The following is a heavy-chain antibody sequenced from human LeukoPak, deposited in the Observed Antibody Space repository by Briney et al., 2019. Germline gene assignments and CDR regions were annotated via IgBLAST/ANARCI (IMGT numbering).Heavy chain of an antibody. J-gene: IGHJ4*02. Sequence: SVKVSCKASGGTFSSYAISWVRQAPGQGLEWMGRIIPILGITNYAQKFQGRVTITADKSTSTAYMELSSLRSEDTAVYYCARDANSSGYRWGQGTLVTVSS. CDR3: ARDANSSGYR. V-gene: IGHV1-69*04. CDR1: GGTFSSYA. D-gene: IGHD3-22*01. CDR2: IIPILGIT.